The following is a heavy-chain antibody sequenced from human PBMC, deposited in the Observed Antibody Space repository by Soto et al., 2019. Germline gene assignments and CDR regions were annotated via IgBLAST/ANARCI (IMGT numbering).Heavy chain of an antibody. Sequence: EVQLLESGGGLVQPGGSLRLSCAASGITISNYPMSWVRQAPGKGLDWVSGISGSGDRTYYADSVKGRFTISKDISKNSLSLQLDNLGVEDTAVYFCVKDDGGYPSTAPHWGQGTLVNVSS. D-gene: IGHD3-22*01. CDR1: GITISNYP. CDR3: VKDDGGYPSTAPH. J-gene: IGHJ1*01. CDR2: ISGSGDRT. V-gene: IGHV3-23*01.